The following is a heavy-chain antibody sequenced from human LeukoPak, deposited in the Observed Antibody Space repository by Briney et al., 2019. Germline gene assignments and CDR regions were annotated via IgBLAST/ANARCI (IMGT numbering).Heavy chain of an antibody. CDR3: ARGGGGYLTNNWFDP. CDR2: INHSGST. V-gene: IGHV4-34*01. Sequence: SETLSLTCAVYGGSFSCYYWSWIRQPPGKGLEWIGEINHSGSTNYNPSLKSRVTISVDTSKNQFSLKLSSVTAADTAVYYCARGGGGYLTNNWFDPWGQGTLVTVSS. D-gene: IGHD1-1*01. J-gene: IGHJ5*02. CDR1: GGSFSCYY.